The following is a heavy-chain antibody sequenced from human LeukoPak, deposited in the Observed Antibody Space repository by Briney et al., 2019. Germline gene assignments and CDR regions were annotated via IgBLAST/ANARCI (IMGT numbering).Heavy chain of an antibody. J-gene: IGHJ3*02. CDR2: ISYDGSNK. V-gene: IGHV3-30*14. Sequence: PGRSLRLSCAASGFTFSSYAMHWVRQAPGKGLDWVAVISYDGSNKYYADSVKGRFTISRDNSQNTPYLQMNSLRAEDTAVYYCARVNIATDTDAFDIWGQGTMVTVSS. CDR1: GFTFSSYA. D-gene: IGHD2/OR15-2a*01. CDR3: ARVNIATDTDAFDI.